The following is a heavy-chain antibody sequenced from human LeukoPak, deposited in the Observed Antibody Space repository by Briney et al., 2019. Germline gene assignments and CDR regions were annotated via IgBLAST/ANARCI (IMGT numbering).Heavy chain of an antibody. CDR1: GYTFTSYG. Sequence: ASVKVSCKASGYTFTSYGISWVRQAPGQGLEWMGWISAYNGNTNYAQKLQGRVTMTTDTSTSTAYMELRSLRSDDTAVYYCARGYCSSTSCYGDYYYMDVWGKGTTVTVSS. J-gene: IGHJ6*03. D-gene: IGHD2-2*01. CDR2: ISAYNGNT. V-gene: IGHV1-18*01. CDR3: ARGYCSSTSCYGDYYYMDV.